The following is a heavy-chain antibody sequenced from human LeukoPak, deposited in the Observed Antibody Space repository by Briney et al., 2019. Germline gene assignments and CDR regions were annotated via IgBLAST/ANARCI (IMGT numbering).Heavy chain of an antibody. CDR3: ARPRGSGYYYYYYGMDV. V-gene: IGHV4-34*01. CDR1: GGFFSSYY. D-gene: IGHD3-22*01. Sequence: SETLSLTCAVYGGFFSSYYWSWIRQPPGKGLEWIGEINHSGSTNYNPSLKSRVTISVDTSKNQFSLKLSSVTAADTAVYYCARPRGSGYYYYYYGMDVWGQGTTVTVSS. J-gene: IGHJ6*02. CDR2: INHSGST.